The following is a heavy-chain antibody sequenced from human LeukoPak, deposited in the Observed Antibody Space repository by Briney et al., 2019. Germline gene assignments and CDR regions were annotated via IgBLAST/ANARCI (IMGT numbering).Heavy chain of an antibody. CDR1: GGTFTSYA. D-gene: IGHD5-18*01. J-gene: IGHJ5*02. Sequence: SVKVSCKASGGTFTSYAISWVRQAPGQGLEWMGGIIPIFGTANYAQKFQGRVTITADESTSTAYMELSSLRSEDTAVYYCTYSGYSYTNWFDPWGQGTLVTVSS. CDR2: IIPIFGTA. V-gene: IGHV1-69*13. CDR3: TYSGYSYTNWFDP.